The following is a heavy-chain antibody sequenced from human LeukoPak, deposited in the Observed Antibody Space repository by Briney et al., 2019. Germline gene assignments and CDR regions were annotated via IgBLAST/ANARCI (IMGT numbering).Heavy chain of an antibody. D-gene: IGHD2-15*01. J-gene: IGHJ5*02. CDR1: GYTFTSYG. V-gene: IGHV1-18*01. CDR3: ARAKGLYCSGGSCYSEGNWFDP. CDR2: ISAYSGNT. Sequence: GASGKVSCKCSGYTFTSYGISWVRQAPGQGLGWMGWISAYSGNTNYAQKLQGRVTMTTDTATSTAYMELRSLRSDDTAVYYCARAKGLYCSGGSCYSEGNWFDPWGQGTLVTVSS.